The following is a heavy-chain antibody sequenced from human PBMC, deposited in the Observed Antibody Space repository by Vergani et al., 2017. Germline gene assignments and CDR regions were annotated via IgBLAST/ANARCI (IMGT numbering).Heavy chain of an antibody. CDR3: AGRGGQWLGLYYGMDV. J-gene: IGHJ6*02. Sequence: QVQLVQSGAEVKKPWSSVKVSCKASGGTFSSYAISWVRQAPGQGLEWMGGIIPIFGTANYAQKFQGRVTITADESTSTAYMELSSLRSEDTAVYYCAGRGGQWLGLYYGMDVWGQGTTVTVSS. D-gene: IGHD6-19*01. CDR1: GGTFSSYA. CDR2: IIPIFGTA. V-gene: IGHV1-69*01.